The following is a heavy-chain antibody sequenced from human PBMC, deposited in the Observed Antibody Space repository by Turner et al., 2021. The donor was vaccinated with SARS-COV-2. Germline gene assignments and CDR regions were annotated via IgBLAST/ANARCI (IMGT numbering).Heavy chain of an antibody. J-gene: IGHJ4*02. CDR1: DGSISSSSYY. CDR2: IYYSGST. Sequence: QLQLHESGPGLVKPSETLSLTCTVSDGSISSSSYYWGWIRQPPGKGLEWIGSIYYSGSTYYNPSLKSRVTISVDTSKNQFSLKLSSVTAADTAVYYCARNSPKWYYYDSSGYYDYWGQGTLVTVSS. V-gene: IGHV4-39*01. D-gene: IGHD3-22*01. CDR3: ARNSPKWYYYDSSGYYDY.